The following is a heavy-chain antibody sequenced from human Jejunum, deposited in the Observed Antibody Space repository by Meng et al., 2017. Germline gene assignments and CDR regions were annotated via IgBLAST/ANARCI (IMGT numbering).Heavy chain of an antibody. J-gene: IGHJ4*02. CDR3: GGRARDTRYYGDFD. CDR1: GDRFSTYW. Sequence: KVSCKGSGDRFSTYWIGWARQMPGKGLEWMGIICPDDSDTQYSPTFRGQVTISADKSTNTAYLEWSSLKASDTAMYFCGGRARDTRYYGDFDWGQGTRVTGAS. V-gene: IGHV5-51*01. D-gene: IGHD2-21*01. CDR2: ICPDDSDT.